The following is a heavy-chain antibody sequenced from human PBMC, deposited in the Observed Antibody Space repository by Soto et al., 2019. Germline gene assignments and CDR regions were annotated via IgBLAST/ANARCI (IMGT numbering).Heavy chain of an antibody. Sequence: PSETLSLTCTVSCASISGFDWSWIRKSAGKGLEWIGRIYATGTTDYNPSLKSRVMMSVDTSKKQFSLKLRSVTAADTAVYYCVRDGAKTLRDWFDPWGQGISVTVSS. CDR1: CASISGFD. CDR2: IYATGTT. J-gene: IGHJ5*02. V-gene: IGHV4-4*07. CDR3: VRDGAKTLRDWFDP. D-gene: IGHD1-26*01.